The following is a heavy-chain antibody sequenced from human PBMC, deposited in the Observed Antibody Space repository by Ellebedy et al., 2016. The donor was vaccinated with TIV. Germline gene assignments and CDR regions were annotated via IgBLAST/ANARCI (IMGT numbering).Heavy chain of an antibody. J-gene: IGHJ3*02. D-gene: IGHD2-2*01. CDR1: GCTFSSYA. CDR2: IIPILGIA. V-gene: IGHV1-69*04. CDR3: ARVGDCSSTSCLHPLNDAFDI. Sequence: AASVKVSCKASGCTFSSYAISWVRQAPGQGLEWMGRIIPILGIANYAQKFQGRVTITADKSTSTAYMELSSLRSEDTAVYYCARVGDCSSTSCLHPLNDAFDIWGQGTMVTVSS.